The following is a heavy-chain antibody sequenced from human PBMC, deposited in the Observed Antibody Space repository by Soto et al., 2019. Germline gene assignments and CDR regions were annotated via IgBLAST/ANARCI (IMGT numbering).Heavy chain of an antibody. Sequence: GGSLRLSCAASGFTFSSYAMSWVRQAPGKGLEWVSAISGSGGSTYYADSVKGRFTISRDNSKNTLYLQMNSLRAEDTAVYYCAKDRGYSSGWHNFDYWGQGTLVTVSS. V-gene: IGHV3-23*01. CDR3: AKDRGYSSGWHNFDY. J-gene: IGHJ4*02. CDR2: ISGSGGST. D-gene: IGHD6-19*01. CDR1: GFTFSSYA.